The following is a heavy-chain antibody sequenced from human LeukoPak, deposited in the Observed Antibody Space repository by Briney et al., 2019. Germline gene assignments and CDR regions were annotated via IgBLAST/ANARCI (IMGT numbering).Heavy chain of an antibody. CDR3: ARVGGVVPAAALDY. J-gene: IGHJ4*02. D-gene: IGHD2-2*01. V-gene: IGHV4-31*11. CDR1: GGSISSGGYF. CDR2: SYGST. Sequence: SETLSLTCAVSGGSISSGGYFWSWIRQHPGKGLEWIGYSYGSTNYNPSLKNRVTISVDTSKNQFSLRLTSVTAADTAVYYCARVGGVVPAAALDYWGQGTLVTVSS.